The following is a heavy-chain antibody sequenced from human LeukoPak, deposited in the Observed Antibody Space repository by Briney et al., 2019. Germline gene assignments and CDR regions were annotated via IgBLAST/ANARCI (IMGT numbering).Heavy chain of an antibody. J-gene: IGHJ4*02. CDR1: GFTFSGQW. V-gene: IGHV3-74*01. D-gene: IGHD3-10*01. Sequence: GGSLRLSCAASGFTFSGQWMHWVRQAPGKGLVWVSRLNSDGSSTNYADSVKGRFTISRDNAKNTLYLQMNNLRDEDTAVYYCARDPRNYGSGSYSDYWGQGTLVTVSS. CDR3: ARDPRNYGSGSYSDY. CDR2: LNSDGSST.